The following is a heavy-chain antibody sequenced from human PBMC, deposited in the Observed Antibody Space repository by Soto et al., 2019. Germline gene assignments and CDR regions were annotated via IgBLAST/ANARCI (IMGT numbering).Heavy chain of an antibody. CDR3: TTRAQGGITIFGVVTRYDASDI. CDR1: GYTFSNAW. V-gene: IGHV3-15*07. CDR2: IKSKTDGGTT. Sequence: GGSLRLSCAASGYTFSNAWMNWVRQAPGKGLEWVGRIKSKTDGGTTDYAAPVKGRFTISRDDSKNTLYLQMNSLKTEDTAVYYCTTRAQGGITIFGVVTRYDASDIWGQGTMVTVSS. J-gene: IGHJ3*02. D-gene: IGHD3-3*01.